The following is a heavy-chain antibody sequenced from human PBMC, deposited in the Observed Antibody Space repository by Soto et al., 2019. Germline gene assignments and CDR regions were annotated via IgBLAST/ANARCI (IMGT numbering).Heavy chain of an antibody. CDR2: VSRDSGIL. V-gene: IGHV3-48*01. J-gene: IGHJ4*02. D-gene: IGHD3-16*01. CDR3: VRDNDWAFDY. CDR1: GFSFGSYA. Sequence: EVHLVESGGGLVQPGGSLRLSCVASGFSFGSYAMNWVRQAPGKGLEWISHVSRDSGILDHADSVKGRFTISRDNARNSLCLQMNSLRVEETAVYYCVRDNDWAFDYWGQGTLVSVSS.